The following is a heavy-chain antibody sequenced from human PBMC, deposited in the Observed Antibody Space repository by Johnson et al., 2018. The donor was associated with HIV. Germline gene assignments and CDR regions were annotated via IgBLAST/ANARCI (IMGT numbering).Heavy chain of an antibody. CDR2: ISYDGKST. CDR3: ARDFSSSSNAFDI. J-gene: IGHJ3*02. CDR1: GFTFSSYG. D-gene: IGHD6-6*01. Sequence: QVQLVESGGGVVQPGGSLRLSCAASGFTFSSYGLHWVRQAPGTGLEWVAVISYDGKSTYYADSVKGRFTISRDNAKNSLYLKMNSLRAEDTAVYYCARDFSSSSNAFDIWGQGTMVTVSS. V-gene: IGHV3-30*19.